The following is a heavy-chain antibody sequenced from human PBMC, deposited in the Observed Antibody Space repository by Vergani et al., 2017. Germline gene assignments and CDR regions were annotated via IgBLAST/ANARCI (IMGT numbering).Heavy chain of an antibody. CDR1: GFIFSEYW. CDR2: INELGTKR. Sequence: LVESGGGVVQPGGSLRLSCSPSGFIFSEYWMSLVRKAPGKGLEWLANINELGTKRDYMPSMSGRFIISRDNTQRSLHLKIYSLRVEDTAIYYCARAGVRAGFDFGGKGALVTVSS. J-gene: IGHJ4*02. CDR3: ARAGVRAGFDF. V-gene: IGHV3-7*03. D-gene: IGHD2-8*01.